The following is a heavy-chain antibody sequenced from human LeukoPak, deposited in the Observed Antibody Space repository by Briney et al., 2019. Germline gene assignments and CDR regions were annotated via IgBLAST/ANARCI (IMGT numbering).Heavy chain of an antibody. V-gene: IGHV3-30*01. CDR2: ISYDGSNK. CDR3: ARGGYSSSSLDY. CDR1: GFTFSSYA. Sequence: PGGSLRLSCAASGFTFSSYAMHWVRQAPGKGLEWVAVISYDGSNKYYADSVKGRFTISRDNSENTLYLQMNSLRAEDTAVYYCARGGYSSSSLDYWGQGTLVTVSS. J-gene: IGHJ4*02. D-gene: IGHD6-6*01.